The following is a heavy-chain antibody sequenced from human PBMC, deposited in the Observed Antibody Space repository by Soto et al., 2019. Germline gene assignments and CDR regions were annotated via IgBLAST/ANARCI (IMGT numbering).Heavy chain of an antibody. Sequence: QVQLVQSGAEEKKPGASVKVSCKASGYTFTSYAMHWVRQAPGQRLEWMGWINAGNGNTKYLQKFQGRVTITRDTSACTAYMELSSLRSEDTAVYYCASSYCSGGSCYDYYYGMDVWGQGTTVTVSS. CDR1: GYTFTSYA. V-gene: IGHV1-3*05. CDR2: INAGNGNT. CDR3: ASSYCSGGSCYDYYYGMDV. J-gene: IGHJ6*02. D-gene: IGHD2-15*01.